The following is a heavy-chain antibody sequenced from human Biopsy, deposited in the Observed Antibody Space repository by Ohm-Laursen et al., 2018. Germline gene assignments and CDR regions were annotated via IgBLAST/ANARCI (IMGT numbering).Heavy chain of an antibody. J-gene: IGHJ6*02. CDR1: GFTFSSSA. CDR3: AATSTLYYYYYAMDV. CDR2: IVVGSGHT. V-gene: IGHV1-58*01. Sequence: SVKVSYKASGFTFSSSAVQWVRQARGQRLEWIGWIVVGSGHTNYAQKFQERVTITRDMSTSTAYMELTSLRSEDTAVYYCAATSTLYYYYYAMDVWDQGTTITVSS.